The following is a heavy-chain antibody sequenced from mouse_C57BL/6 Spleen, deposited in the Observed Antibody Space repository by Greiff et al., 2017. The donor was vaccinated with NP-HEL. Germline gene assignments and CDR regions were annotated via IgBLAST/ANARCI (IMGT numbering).Heavy chain of an antibody. V-gene: IGHV1-15*01. CDR3: TRVKTGY. CDR1: GYTFTDYE. D-gene: IGHD4-1*01. Sequence: QVHVKQSGAELVRPGASVTLSCKASGYTFTDYEMHWVKQTPVHGLEWIGAIDPETGGTAYNQKFKGKAILTADKSSSTAYMELRSLTSEDSAVYYCTRVKTGYWGQGTTLTVSS. CDR2: IDPETGGT. J-gene: IGHJ2*01.